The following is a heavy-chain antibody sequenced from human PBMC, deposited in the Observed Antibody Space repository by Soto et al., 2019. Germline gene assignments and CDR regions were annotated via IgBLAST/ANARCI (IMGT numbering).Heavy chain of an antibody. CDR2: IYYSGST. CDR1: GGSISSYY. J-gene: IGHJ4*02. CDR3: ARGIRFLEWLPPSFDY. D-gene: IGHD3-3*01. Sequence: SETLSLTCTVSGGSISSYYWSWIRQPPGKGLEWIGYIYYSGSTNYNPSLKSRVTISVDTSKNQFSLKLSSVTAADTAVYYCARGIRFLEWLPPSFDYWGQGTLVTVSS. V-gene: IGHV4-59*01.